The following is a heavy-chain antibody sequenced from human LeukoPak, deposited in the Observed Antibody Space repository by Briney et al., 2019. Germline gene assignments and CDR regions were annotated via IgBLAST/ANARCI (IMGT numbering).Heavy chain of an antibody. J-gene: IGHJ4*02. CDR1: GFTFSSYA. CDR2: ISSNGGST. V-gene: IGHV3-64*01. Sequence: PGGSLRLSCAASGFTFSSYAMHWVRQAPGKGLEYFSAISSNGGSTYYANSVKGRFTISRDNSKNTLYLQMGSLRAEDMAVYYCARVRLSGSYFFDYWGQGTLVTVSS. CDR3: ARVRLSGSYFFDY. D-gene: IGHD1-26*01.